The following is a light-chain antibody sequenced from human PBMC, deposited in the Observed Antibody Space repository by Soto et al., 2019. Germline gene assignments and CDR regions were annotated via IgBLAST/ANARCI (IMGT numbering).Light chain of an antibody. CDR3: QQYSSSPLT. CDR1: QSISTW. J-gene: IGKJ4*01. Sequence: DIQMTQSPSTLSASVGDRVTITCRASQSISTWLAWFQQKPGKAPNLLIYKASSLESGVPSRFSGSGSGTKFTLTISTLQPDDFATYYCQQYSSSPLTFGGGTKVEIK. V-gene: IGKV1-5*03. CDR2: KAS.